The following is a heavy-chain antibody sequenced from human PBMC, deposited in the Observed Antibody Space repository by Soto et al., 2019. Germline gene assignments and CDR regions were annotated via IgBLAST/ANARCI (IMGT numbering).Heavy chain of an antibody. CDR2: IIPIFGTA. J-gene: IGHJ6*02. CDR1: GGTFSSYA. D-gene: IGHD6-19*01. CDR3: AAGYSSGWVWAHYYYGMDV. Sequence: SVKVSFKASGGTFSSYAISWVRQAPGQGLEWMGGIIPIFGTANYAQKFQGRVTITADESTSTAYMELSSLRSEDTAVYYCAAGYSSGWVWAHYYYGMDVWGQGTTVTVSS. V-gene: IGHV1-69*13.